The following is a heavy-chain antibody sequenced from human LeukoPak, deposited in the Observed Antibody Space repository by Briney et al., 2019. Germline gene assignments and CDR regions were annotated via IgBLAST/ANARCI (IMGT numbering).Heavy chain of an antibody. D-gene: IGHD3-16*01. V-gene: IGHV4-59*11. CDR3: ARERYAPRAFDI. CDR2: IYCSGST. Sequence: SETLSLTCTVSGGSISSHYWSWIRQPPGKGLEWIGYIYCSGSTNYNPSLKSRVTISVDTSKNQFSLKLSSVTAADTAVYYCARERYAPRAFDIWGQGTMVTVSS. CDR1: GGSISSHY. J-gene: IGHJ3*02.